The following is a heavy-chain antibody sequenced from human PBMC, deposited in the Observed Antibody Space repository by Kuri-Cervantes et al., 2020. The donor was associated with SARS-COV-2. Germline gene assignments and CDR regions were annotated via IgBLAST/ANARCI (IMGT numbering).Heavy chain of an antibody. CDR3: ARAYYDILTGYYSLDY. D-gene: IGHD3-9*01. CDR2: ISYDGSNK. J-gene: IGHJ4*02. Sequence: GESLKISCAASGFTFSSYGMHWVRQAPGKGLEWVAVISYDGSNKYYADSVKGRLTISRDNSKNTLYLQMNSLRAEDTAVYYCARAYYDILTGYYSLDYWGQGTLVTVSS. CDR1: GFTFSSYG. V-gene: IGHV3-30*03.